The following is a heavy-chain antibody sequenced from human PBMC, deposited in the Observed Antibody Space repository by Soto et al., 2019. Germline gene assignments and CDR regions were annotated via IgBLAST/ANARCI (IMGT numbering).Heavy chain of an antibody. V-gene: IGHV4-59*01. CDR3: ARGGYCSGGSCYWDAFDI. J-gene: IGHJ3*02. CDR2: IYYSGST. D-gene: IGHD2-15*01. Sequence: PSETLSLTCTVSGGSISSYYWSWIRQPPGKGLEWIGYIYYSGSTNYNPSIKSRVTISVDTSKNQFSLKLSSVTAADTAVYYCARGGYCSGGSCYWDAFDIWGQGTMVTVSS. CDR1: GGSISSYY.